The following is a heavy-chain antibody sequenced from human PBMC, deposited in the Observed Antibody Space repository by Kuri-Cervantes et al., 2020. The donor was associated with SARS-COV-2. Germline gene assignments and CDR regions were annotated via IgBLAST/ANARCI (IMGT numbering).Heavy chain of an antibody. D-gene: IGHD2-2*01. V-gene: IGHV3-30*02. CDR2: IRYDGSNK. J-gene: IGHJ5*02. CDR3: ARANVVVPAAMGFDP. CDR1: GFTFSSYG. Sequence: GGSLRLSCAASGFTFSSYGMHWVRQAPGKGLEWVAFIRYDGSNKYYADSVKGRFTISRDNSKNTLYLQMNSLRAEDTAVYYCARANVVVPAAMGFDPWGQGTLVTVSS.